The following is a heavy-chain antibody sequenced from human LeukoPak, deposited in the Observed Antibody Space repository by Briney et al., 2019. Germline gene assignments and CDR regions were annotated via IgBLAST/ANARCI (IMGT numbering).Heavy chain of an antibody. J-gene: IGHJ4*02. CDR1: GFTFSSYA. V-gene: IGHV3-30-3*01. D-gene: IGHD3-10*01. Sequence: GGSLGLSCAASGFTFSSYAMHWVRQAPGKGLEWVAVISYDGSNKYYADSVKGRFTISRDNSKNTLYLQMNSLRAEDTAVYYCASPLWFGELLFESWGQGTLVTVSS. CDR3: ASPLWFGELLFES. CDR2: ISYDGSNK.